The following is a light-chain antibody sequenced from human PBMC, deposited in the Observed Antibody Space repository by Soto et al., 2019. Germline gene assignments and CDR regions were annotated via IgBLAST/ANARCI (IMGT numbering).Light chain of an antibody. CDR3: IQDYGDSWT. CDR1: RDVGSD. CDR2: AAS. V-gene: IGKV1-6*01. J-gene: IGKJ1*01. Sequence: QMTQSPSSLSASVGDKIIITCRASRDVGSDVSWYQQKPGQAPKLLIYAASNLYTGVPSRFSGSRSGTEFTLTISSLQPEDFASYYCIQDYGDSWTFGQGTKVEIE.